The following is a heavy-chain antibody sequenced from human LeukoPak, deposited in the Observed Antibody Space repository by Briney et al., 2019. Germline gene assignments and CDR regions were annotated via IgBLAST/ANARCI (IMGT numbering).Heavy chain of an antibody. J-gene: IGHJ4*02. Sequence: PSETLSLTCTVSGGSISSGSYYWSWIRQPAGKGLEWIGRIYTSGSTNYNPSLKSRVTMSVDTSKNQFSLKLSSVTAADTAVYYCARGEYYYGSGSRKVFDYWGQGTLVTVSS. V-gene: IGHV4-61*02. CDR3: ARGEYYYGSGSRKVFDY. CDR2: IYTSGST. CDR1: GGSISSGSYY. D-gene: IGHD3-10*01.